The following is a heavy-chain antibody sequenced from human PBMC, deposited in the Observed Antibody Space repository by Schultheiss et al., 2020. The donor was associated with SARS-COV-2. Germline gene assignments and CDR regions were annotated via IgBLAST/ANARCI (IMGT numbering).Heavy chain of an antibody. D-gene: IGHD2-2*01. CDR3: TRTYCSSTSCFYYYYGMDV. V-gene: IGHV3-73*01. J-gene: IGHJ6*02. Sequence: GGSLRLSCAASGFTFSGSAMHWVRQASGKGLEWVGRIRSKANSYATAYAASVKGRFTISRDDSKNTAYLQMNSLKTEDTAVYYCTRTYCSSTSCFYYYYGMDVWGQGTTVTVSS. CDR1: GFTFSGSA. CDR2: IRSKANSYAT.